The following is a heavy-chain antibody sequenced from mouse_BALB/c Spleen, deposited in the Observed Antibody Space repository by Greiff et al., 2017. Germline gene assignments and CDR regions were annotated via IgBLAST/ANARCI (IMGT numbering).Heavy chain of an antibody. V-gene: IGHV14-3*02. CDR1: GFNIKDTY. J-gene: IGHJ4*01. CDR2: IDPANGNT. CDR3: ARGADYYAMDD. Sequence: EVKLQESGAELVKPGASVKLSCTASGFNIKDTYMHWVKQRPEQGLEWIGRIDPANGNTKYDPKFQGKATITADTSSNTAYLQLSSLTSEDTAVYYCARGADYYAMDDWGQGTSVTVSS.